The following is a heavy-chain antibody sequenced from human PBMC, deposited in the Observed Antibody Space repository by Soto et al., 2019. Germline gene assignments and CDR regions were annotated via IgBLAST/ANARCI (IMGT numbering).Heavy chain of an antibody. J-gene: IGHJ5*02. CDR3: ACMYYGSGTSPA. Sequence: EVQLVESGGGLVQPGESLRLSCAASGFTFSSYWMHWVRQAPGKGLVWVSRISSDGSTTNYADSVKGRFTISRDNAKNTLYLHMDSLRAEDTAVYFCACMYYGSGTSPAWGQGTLVTVSS. CDR1: GFTFSSYW. CDR2: ISSDGSTT. D-gene: IGHD3-10*01. V-gene: IGHV3-74*01.